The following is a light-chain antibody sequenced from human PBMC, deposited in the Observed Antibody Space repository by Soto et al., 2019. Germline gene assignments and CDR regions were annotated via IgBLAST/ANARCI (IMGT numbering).Light chain of an antibody. CDR2: DAS. V-gene: IGKV3-11*01. Sequence: EIVLTQSPATLSLSPGERATLSCRASQSVSSYLAWYQQKPGQAPRLLIYDASNRATGIPARFSGSGSGTDYTLTTSSLEPKDFAVYYCQHHNKWPPITFGQGTRLEIK. CDR3: QHHNKWPPIT. CDR1: QSVSSY. J-gene: IGKJ5*01.